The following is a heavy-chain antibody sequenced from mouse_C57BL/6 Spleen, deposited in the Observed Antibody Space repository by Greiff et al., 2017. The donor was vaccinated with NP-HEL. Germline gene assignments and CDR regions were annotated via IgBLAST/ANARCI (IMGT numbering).Heavy chain of an antibody. CDR1: GFTFSSYG. CDR3: ARHYYGSSPWYFDV. J-gene: IGHJ1*03. V-gene: IGHV5-6*01. CDR2: ISSGGSYT. D-gene: IGHD1-1*01. Sequence: EVMLVESGGDLVKPGGSLKLSCAASGFTFSSYGMSWVRQTPDKRLEWVATISSGGSYTYYPDSVKGRFTISRDNAKNTLYLQMSSLKSEDTAMYYCARHYYGSSPWYFDVWGTGTTVTVSS.